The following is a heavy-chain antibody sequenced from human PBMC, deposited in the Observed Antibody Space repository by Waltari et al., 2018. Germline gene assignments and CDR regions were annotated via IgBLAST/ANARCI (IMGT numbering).Heavy chain of an antibody. CDR3: AKGETTGWYRCFDY. Sequence: EVQLVDSGGDLTQPGGSLRLSWVASGFNFTSYAMSWVRQVPGKGLEWVSSITASGHITYYADSVKGRFSISRDNSKNTVYLQMDSLRAEDTAVYHCAKGETTGWYRCFDYWGQGTQVTVSS. CDR1: GFNFTSYA. V-gene: IGHV3-23*04. D-gene: IGHD6-19*01. J-gene: IGHJ4*02. CDR2: ITASGHIT.